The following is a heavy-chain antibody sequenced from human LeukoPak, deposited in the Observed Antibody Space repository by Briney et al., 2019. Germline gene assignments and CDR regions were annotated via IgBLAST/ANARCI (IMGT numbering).Heavy chain of an antibody. V-gene: IGHV3-30*02. CDR2: IRYDGSNK. Sequence: GGSLRLSCAASGFTFSSYGVHWVRQAPGKGLGWVAFIRYDGSNKYYADSVKGRFTISRDNAKNSLYLQMNSLRAEDTAVYYCASRRWCNDWGQGTLVTVSS. CDR1: GFTFSSYG. J-gene: IGHJ4*02. D-gene: IGHD2-8*02. CDR3: ASRRWCND.